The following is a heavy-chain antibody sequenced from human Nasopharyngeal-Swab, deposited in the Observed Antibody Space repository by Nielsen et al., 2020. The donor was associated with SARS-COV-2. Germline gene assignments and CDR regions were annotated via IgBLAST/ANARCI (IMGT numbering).Heavy chain of an antibody. CDR2: VYYTGST. Sequence: SETLSLTCTVSGGSIRRYYWSWIRQSPGKELDWIGNVYYTGSTQYNPSLKSRVPVSIDTSDNQFSLKLSSVTAADTAVYYCARDTPNYGMDVWGQGTSVTVSS. CDR3: ARDTPNYGMDV. V-gene: IGHV4-59*01. J-gene: IGHJ6*02. CDR1: GGSIRRYY. D-gene: IGHD2-15*01.